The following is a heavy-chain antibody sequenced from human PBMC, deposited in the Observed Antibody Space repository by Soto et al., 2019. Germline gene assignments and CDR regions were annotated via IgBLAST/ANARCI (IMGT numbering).Heavy chain of an antibody. CDR3: ARGHTSGGRSYNWFDP. J-gene: IGHJ5*02. CDR2: ISAYNGNT. CDR1: GYTFTSYG. V-gene: IGHV1-18*01. D-gene: IGHD2-15*01. Sequence: AASVKVSCKASGYTFTSYGISWVRQAPGQGLEWMGWISAYNGNTNYAQKLQGRVTMTTDTSTSTAYMELRSLRSDDTAVYYCARGHTSGGRSYNWFDPWGQGTLVTVSS.